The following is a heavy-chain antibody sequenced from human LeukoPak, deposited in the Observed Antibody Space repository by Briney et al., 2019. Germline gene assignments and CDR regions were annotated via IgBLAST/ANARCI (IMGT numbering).Heavy chain of an antibody. J-gene: IGHJ6*02. V-gene: IGHV1-2*02. CDR2: INPNSGGT. D-gene: IGHD2-15*01. CDR3: ARDYVGVVAATRYYYGLDV. CDR1: GYTFTGYY. Sequence: ASVKVSCKASGYTFTGYYMHWVRQAPGQGIEWMGWINPNSGGTNYAQKFQGRVTMTRDTSISTAYMELSRLRSDDTAVYYCARDYVGVVAATRYYYGLDVWGQGTTVTVSS.